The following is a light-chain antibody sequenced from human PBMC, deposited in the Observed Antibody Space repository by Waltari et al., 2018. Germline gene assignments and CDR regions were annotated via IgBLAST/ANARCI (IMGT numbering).Light chain of an antibody. Sequence: DIQMTQSPSSLAASVGETVTITCRSSQGISSYLNWFQQKPGKAPKLLIYAATTLQSGVPSRFSGSGSGTEFTLTISSLQPEDFAAYYCLQHNSSPFTFGPGTKLDIK. J-gene: IGKJ3*01. CDR3: LQHNSSPFT. CDR2: AAT. V-gene: IGKV1-17*01. CDR1: QGISSY.